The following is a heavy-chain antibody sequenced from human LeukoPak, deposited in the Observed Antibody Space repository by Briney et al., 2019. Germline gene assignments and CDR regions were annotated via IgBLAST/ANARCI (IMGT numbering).Heavy chain of an antibody. CDR1: GGIFGDYS. J-gene: IGHJ4*02. CDR3: AAYDNSGFFFLLDF. V-gene: IGHV1-69*01. Sequence: GSSVKVSCEASGGIFGDYSISWVRQAPGQGLEWMGGIIPIFRTPSYAQEFQGRVTITADESTNTVYMELSNLRSEDTAIYYCAAYDNSGFFFLLDFWGQGFLLTVSS. CDR2: IIPIFRTP. D-gene: IGHD3-22*01.